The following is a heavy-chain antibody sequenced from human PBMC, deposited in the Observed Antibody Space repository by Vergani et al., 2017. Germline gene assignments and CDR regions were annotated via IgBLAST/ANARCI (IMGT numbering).Heavy chain of an antibody. D-gene: IGHD2-2*02. J-gene: IGHJ2*01. CDR1: GFTFSSYW. CDR3: ARGRRVVVPAAIPGWYFDL. V-gene: IGHV3-7*01. CDR2: IKQDGREK. Sequence: EVQLVESGGGLVQPGGSLRLSCAASGFTFSSYWMSWVRQAPGKGLEGVANIKQDGREKYYVDSVKGRFTISRDNAKNSLYLQMNSLRAEDTAVYYCARGRRVVVPAAIPGWYFDLWGRGTLVTVSS.